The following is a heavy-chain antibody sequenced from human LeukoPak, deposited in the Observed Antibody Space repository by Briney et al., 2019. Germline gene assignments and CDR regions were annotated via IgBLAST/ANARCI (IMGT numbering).Heavy chain of an antibody. CDR3: ARDIVGDVEMATINGEKLQNDY. V-gene: IGHV3-11*01. Sequence: AGGSLRLSCAASGFTFSDYYMSWIRQAPGKGLEWVSYISSSGSTIYYADSVKGRFTISRDNAKNSLYLQMNSLRAEDTDVYYCARDIVGDVEMATINGEKLQNDYWGQGTLVTVSS. CDR1: GFTFSDYY. CDR2: ISSSGSTI. J-gene: IGHJ4*02. D-gene: IGHD5-24*01.